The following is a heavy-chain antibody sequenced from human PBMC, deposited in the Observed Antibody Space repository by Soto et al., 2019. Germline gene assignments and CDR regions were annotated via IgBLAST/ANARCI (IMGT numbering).Heavy chain of an antibody. V-gene: IGHV4-59*01. CDR3: AISGGVPSGSYYYFDY. CDR1: VGSISSYY. D-gene: IGHD1-26*01. J-gene: IGHJ4*02. CDR2: IYYSGST. Sequence: SETLSLTCTVSVGSISSYYWGCIRHPPGKGLEWIGYIYYSGSTNYNPSLKSRVTISVDTSKNQFSLKLSSVTAADTAVYYCAISGGVPSGSYYYFDYWGQGT.